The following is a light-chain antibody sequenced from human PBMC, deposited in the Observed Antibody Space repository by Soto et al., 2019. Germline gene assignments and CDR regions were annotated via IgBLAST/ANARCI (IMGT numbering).Light chain of an antibody. CDR1: QSISSW. CDR3: QQSFT. J-gene: IGKJ3*01. CDR2: KAS. Sequence: DIQMTQSPSTLSASVGDRVTITCRASQSISSWLAWYQQKPGKAPKLLIYKASSLESGVPSRFRGSGSGTEFTLTISSLQPDDFATYCCQQSFTFGPGTKVDSK. V-gene: IGKV1-5*03.